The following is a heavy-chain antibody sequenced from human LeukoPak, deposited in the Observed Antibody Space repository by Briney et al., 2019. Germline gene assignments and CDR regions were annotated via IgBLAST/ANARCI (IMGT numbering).Heavy chain of an antibody. V-gene: IGHV3-11*04. CDR2: ISSSGSTI. J-gene: IGHJ6*04. CDR3: ARDRYSSTPMDV. CDR1: GFTFRDDY. Sequence: GGFLRLSCAASGFTFRDDYMSWIRQAPGKGLEWVSYISSSGSTIYYADSVKGRFTISRDNAKNSLYLQMNSLRAEDTAVYYCARDRYSSTPMDVWGKGTTVTISS. D-gene: IGHD6-13*01.